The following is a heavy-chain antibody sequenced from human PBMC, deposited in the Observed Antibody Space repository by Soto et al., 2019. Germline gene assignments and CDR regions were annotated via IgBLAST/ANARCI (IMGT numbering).Heavy chain of an antibody. CDR3: ARPAEAGTDSFGYFDY. J-gene: IGHJ4*02. D-gene: IGHD6-19*01. CDR1: GGTFSSYA. CDR2: IIPIFGTA. V-gene: IGHV1-69*13. Sequence: ASVKVSCKASGGTFSSYAISWVRQAPGQGLEWMGGIIPIFGTANYAQKFQGRVTITADESTSTAYMELSSLRSEDTAVYYCARPAEAGTDSFGYFDYWGQGTLVTVSS.